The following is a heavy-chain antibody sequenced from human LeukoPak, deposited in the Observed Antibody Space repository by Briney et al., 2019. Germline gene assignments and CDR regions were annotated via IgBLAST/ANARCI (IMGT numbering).Heavy chain of an antibody. CDR2: ISYDGSNK. D-gene: IGHD3-9*01. J-gene: IGHJ4*02. CDR3: ARESLRYFER. V-gene: IGHV3-30*04. CDR1: GFTFSSYA. Sequence: GRSLSLSCAASGFTFSSYAMHWVRQAPGKGLEWVAIISYDGSNKYYADSVKGRFTISRDNAKNSLYLQMNSLRAEDTAVYYCARESLRYFERWGQGTLVTVSS.